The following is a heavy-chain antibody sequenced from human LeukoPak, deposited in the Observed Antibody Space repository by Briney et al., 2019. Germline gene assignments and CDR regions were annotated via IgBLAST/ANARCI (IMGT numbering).Heavy chain of an antibody. CDR2: IDSGGSM. D-gene: IGHD3-10*01. Sequence: GGSLRLSCEVSGITVSNNYMNWVRQAPGKGLEWGSVIDSGGSMYYADSVTGRFTASRHISRNAVFLQLTGLRAEDTAIYYCARDCNGDYAFESGGRGTLVIVSS. V-gene: IGHV3-66*01. CDR3: ARDCNGDYAFES. CDR1: GITVSNNY. J-gene: IGHJ2*01.